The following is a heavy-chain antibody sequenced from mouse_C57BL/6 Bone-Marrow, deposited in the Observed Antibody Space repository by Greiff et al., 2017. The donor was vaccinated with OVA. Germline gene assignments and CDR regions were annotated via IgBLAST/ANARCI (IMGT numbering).Heavy chain of an antibody. D-gene: IGHD2-2*01. J-gene: IGHJ2*01. V-gene: IGHV3-6*01. CDR3: ARDMGYDYFDY. CDR2: ISYDGSN. CDR1: GYSITSGYY. Sequence: VQLKQSGPGLVKPSQSLSLTCSVTGYSITSGYYWNWIRQFPGNKLEWMGYISYDGSNNYNPSLKNRISITRDTSKNQFFLKLNSVTTEDTATYYCARDMGYDYFDYWGQGTTLTVSS.